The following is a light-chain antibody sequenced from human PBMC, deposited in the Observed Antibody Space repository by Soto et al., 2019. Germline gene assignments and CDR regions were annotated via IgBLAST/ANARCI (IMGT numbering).Light chain of an antibody. CDR3: SSYTTITPYV. V-gene: IGLV2-14*01. J-gene: IGLJ1*01. Sequence: QSALPQPASVCGSPGKSITFSCTGTSSDIGVYNYVSWYQQHPGKASKLMMYEFNNQPSGVAYRLSGSWLGNRASLIISGLQAGDEADLYCSSYTTITPYVFGSRTKVT. CDR1: SSDIGVYNY. CDR2: EFN.